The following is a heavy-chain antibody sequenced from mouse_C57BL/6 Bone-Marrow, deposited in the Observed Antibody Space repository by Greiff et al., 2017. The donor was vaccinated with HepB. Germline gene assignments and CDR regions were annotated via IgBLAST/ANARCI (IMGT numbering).Heavy chain of an antibody. CDR2: IYPGSGST. V-gene: IGHV1-55*01. CDR3: APYYYGSPLAY. Sequence: QVQLQQSGAELVKPGASVKMSCKASGYTFTSYWITWVKQRPGQGLEWIGDIYPGSGSTNYNEKFKSKATLTVDTSSSTAYMQLSSLTSEDSAVYYCAPYYYGSPLAYWGQGTLVTVSA. J-gene: IGHJ3*01. CDR1: GYTFTSYW. D-gene: IGHD1-1*01.